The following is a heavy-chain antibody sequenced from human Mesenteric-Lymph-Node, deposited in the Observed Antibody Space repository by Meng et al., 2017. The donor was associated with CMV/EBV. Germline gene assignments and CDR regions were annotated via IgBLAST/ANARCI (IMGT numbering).Heavy chain of an antibody. J-gene: IGHJ4*02. D-gene: IGHD1-7*01. V-gene: IGHV6-1*01. CDR2: TYYRSKWYE. CDR1: VDSFSNDGAA. CDR3: ARGTGTLDY. Sequence: SISVDSFSNDGAACNLFRQSPSRGLEWLGRTYYRSKWYEDYAVSVKDRLTINPDTSKNQFSLQLNSVTPEDTALYYCARGTGTLDYWGQGTLVTVSS.